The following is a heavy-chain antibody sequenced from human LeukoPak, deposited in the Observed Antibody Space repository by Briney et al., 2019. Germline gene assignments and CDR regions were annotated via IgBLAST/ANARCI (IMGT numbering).Heavy chain of an antibody. J-gene: IGHJ3*02. CDR1: GYTFTGYY. D-gene: IGHD2-21*01. CDR3: ARDIVVAGPDAFDI. CDR2: INPNSGGT. Sequence: GASVKVSCKASGYTFTGYYMHWVRQAPGQGLEWMGWINPNSGGTNYAQKFQGSVTMTRDTSISTAYMELSRLRSDDTAVYYCARDIVVAGPDAFDIWGQGTMVTVSS. V-gene: IGHV1-2*02.